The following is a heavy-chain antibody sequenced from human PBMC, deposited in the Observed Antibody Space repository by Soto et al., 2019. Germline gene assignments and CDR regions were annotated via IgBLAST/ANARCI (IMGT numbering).Heavy chain of an antibody. CDR2: INPNSGGT. V-gene: IGHV1-2*02. Sequence: ASVKVSCKASGYTFTGYYMHWVRQAPGQGLEWMGWINPNSGGTNYAQKFQGRVTMTRDTSISTAYMELSRLRSDDTAVYYCARVSWTMVRGVIIRDYYGMDVWGQGTTATVSS. CDR3: ARVSWTMVRGVIIRDYYGMDV. D-gene: IGHD3-10*01. CDR1: GYTFTGYY. J-gene: IGHJ6*02.